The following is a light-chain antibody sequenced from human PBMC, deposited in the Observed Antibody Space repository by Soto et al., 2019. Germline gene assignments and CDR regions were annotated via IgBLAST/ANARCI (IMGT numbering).Light chain of an antibody. J-gene: IGLJ3*02. V-gene: IGLV3-21*04. Sequence: SYELTQPPSVSVAPGKTAAIICGGNNIGGESVHWYQQKPGQAPILVISFDSDRPSGIPERFSGSKSGNTATLTISRVEAGDEGDYYCQVWDRSSDHVVFAGGTKLTVL. CDR1: NIGGES. CDR3: QVWDRSSDHVV. CDR2: FDS.